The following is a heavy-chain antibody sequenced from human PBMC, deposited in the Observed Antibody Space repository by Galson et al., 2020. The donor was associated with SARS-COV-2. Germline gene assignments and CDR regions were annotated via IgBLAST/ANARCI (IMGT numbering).Heavy chain of an antibody. J-gene: IGHJ4*02. CDR1: GFTFSHYW. D-gene: IGHD1-26*01. V-gene: IGHV3-7*01. CDR2: IKGDGTEE. CDR3: VRGGWEVDY. Sequence: GGSLRLSCAAAGFTFSHYWMNWVRQAPGKGLEWVANIKGDGTEEYYVESVKGRFTISRDNAKNSLFLQMNSLRLEDTAVYYCVRGGWEVDYWGQGILVIVSS.